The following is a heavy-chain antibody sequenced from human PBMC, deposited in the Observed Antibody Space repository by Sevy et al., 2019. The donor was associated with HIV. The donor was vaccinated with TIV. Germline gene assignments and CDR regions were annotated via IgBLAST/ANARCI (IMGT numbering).Heavy chain of an antibody. CDR3: ASSDATSMFGYYYFAMDF. D-gene: IGHD3-3*01. Sequence: GGSLRLSCAVSGFTFNTCNMNWVRQAPGKGLEWVTYISYTRTTIYYADSVRGRFTISRDNAKNTLYLQMNSLRDEDTAVYYCASSDATSMFGYYYFAMDFWGQGTSVTVSS. CDR1: GFTFNTCN. CDR2: ISYTRTTI. J-gene: IGHJ6*02. V-gene: IGHV3-48*02.